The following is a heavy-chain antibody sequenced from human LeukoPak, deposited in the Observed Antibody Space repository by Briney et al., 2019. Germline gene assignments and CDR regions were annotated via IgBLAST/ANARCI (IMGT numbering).Heavy chain of an antibody. CDR3: ARAPDCTNGVCPRPYYYYGTDV. J-gene: IGHJ6*02. CDR1: GGSFSGYY. CDR2: INHSGST. Sequence: SETLSLTCAVYGGSFSGYYWSWIRQPPGKGLEWIGEINHSGSTNYNPSLKSRVTISVDTSKNQFSLKLSSVTAADTAVYYCARAPDCTNGVCPRPYYYYGTDVWGQGTTVTVSS. D-gene: IGHD2-8*01. V-gene: IGHV4-34*01.